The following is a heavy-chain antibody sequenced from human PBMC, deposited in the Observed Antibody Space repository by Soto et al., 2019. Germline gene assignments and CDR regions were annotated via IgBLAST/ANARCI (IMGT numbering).Heavy chain of an antibody. CDR3: ARDCSGGSCYDSGLRY. CDR2: IYYSGST. V-gene: IGHV4-31*03. CDR1: GGSISSGGYY. D-gene: IGHD2-15*01. J-gene: IGHJ4*02. Sequence: QVQLQESGPGLVKPSQTLSLTCTVSGGSISSGGYYWSWIRQHPGKGLEWIGYIYYSGSTYYNPSLKSRVTISVDPSKNQFALKLSSVTAADTAVYYCARDCSGGSCYDSGLRYWGQGTLVTVSS.